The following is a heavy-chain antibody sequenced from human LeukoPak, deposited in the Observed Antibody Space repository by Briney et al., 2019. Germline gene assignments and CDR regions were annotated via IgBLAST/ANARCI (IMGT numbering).Heavy chain of an antibody. CDR1: GFTFSSYN. CDR2: ITSSSSTI. J-gene: IGHJ4*02. Sequence: PGGSLRLSCAASGFTFSSYNMNWVRQAPGKGLEWISYITSSSSTIYYADSVKGRFTISRDNAKNSFLQMNSLRAEDTAVYYCARDGHAYGRGSPHYWGQGTLVTVSS. CDR3: ARDGHAYGRGSPHY. V-gene: IGHV3-48*04. D-gene: IGHD3-10*01.